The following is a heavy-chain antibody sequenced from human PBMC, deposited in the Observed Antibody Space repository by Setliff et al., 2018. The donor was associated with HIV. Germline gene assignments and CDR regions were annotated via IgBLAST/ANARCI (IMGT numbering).Heavy chain of an antibody. Sequence: SVKVSCKASGGTLSTSAIGWLRQAPGQGLEWMGVIIPMFRSANYAQNFQGRVTITADESTSTAYMELSSLRSEDTAVYYCAALLVRGVIIIPPYNWFDPWGQGTLVTVSS. D-gene: IGHD3-10*01. CDR3: AALLVRGVIIIPPYNWFDP. V-gene: IGHV1-69*13. J-gene: IGHJ5*02. CDR1: GGTLSTSA. CDR2: IIPMFRSA.